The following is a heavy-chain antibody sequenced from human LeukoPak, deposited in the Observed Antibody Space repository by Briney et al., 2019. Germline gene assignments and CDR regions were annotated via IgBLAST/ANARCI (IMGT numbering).Heavy chain of an antibody. Sequence: GGSLRLSCAASGFTFSSYWMNWVRQAPEKGLEWVSYISSSGSTIYYADSVKGRFTISRDNAKNSLYLQMNSLRAEDTAVYYCARDAGYGGKVYYFDYWGQGTLVTVSS. J-gene: IGHJ4*02. CDR1: GFTFSSYW. D-gene: IGHD4-23*01. V-gene: IGHV3-48*04. CDR2: ISSSGSTI. CDR3: ARDAGYGGKVYYFDY.